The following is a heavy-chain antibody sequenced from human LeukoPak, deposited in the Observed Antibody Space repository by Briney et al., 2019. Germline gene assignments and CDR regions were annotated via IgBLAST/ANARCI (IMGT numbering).Heavy chain of an antibody. CDR1: GYTFTGYY. J-gene: IGHJ6*03. Sequence: GASVKVSCKASGYTFTGYYMHWVRQAPGQGLEWMEWINPNSGGTNYAQKFQGRVTMTRDTSISTAYMELSRLRSDDTAVYYCARSQRHLEWLPDYYYYMDVWDKGTTVTVSS. CDR2: INPNSGGT. V-gene: IGHV1-2*02. CDR3: ARSQRHLEWLPDYYYYMDV. D-gene: IGHD3-3*01.